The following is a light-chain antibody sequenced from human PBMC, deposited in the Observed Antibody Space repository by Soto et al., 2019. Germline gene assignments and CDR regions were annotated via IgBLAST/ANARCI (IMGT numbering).Light chain of an antibody. V-gene: IGLV2-14*01. CDR2: DVS. CDR1: SSDVGGYNY. Sequence: QSALTQPASVSGSPGQSITISCTGTSSDVGGYNYVSWYQQYPGKAPTVMIYDVSNRPSGISNRFSGSKSGNTASLTISGLQAEDEADYYCSSYTTRSTPGVFGGGTKLTVL. J-gene: IGLJ3*02. CDR3: SSYTTRSTPGV.